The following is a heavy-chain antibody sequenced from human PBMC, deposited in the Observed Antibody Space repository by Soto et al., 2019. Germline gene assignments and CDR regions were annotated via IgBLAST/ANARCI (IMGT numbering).Heavy chain of an antibody. CDR1: GFTFSSYG. CDR2: IWYDGSNK. V-gene: IGHV3-33*01. J-gene: IGHJ6*02. Sequence: HPGGSLRLSCAASGFTFSSYGMHWVRQAPGKGLEWVAVIWYDGSNKYYADSVKGRFTISRDNSKNTLYLQMNSLRAEDTAVYYCAREGYSSGWYGMKKDYYYYGMDVWGQGTTVTVSS. D-gene: IGHD6-19*01. CDR3: AREGYSSGWYGMKKDYYYYGMDV.